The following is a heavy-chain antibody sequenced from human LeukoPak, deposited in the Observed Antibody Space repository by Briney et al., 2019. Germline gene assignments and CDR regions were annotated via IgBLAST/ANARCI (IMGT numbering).Heavy chain of an antibody. V-gene: IGHV1-2*02. Sequence: ASVKVSCKASGYTFTGYYMHWVRQAPGQGLEWMAWINPNSGGTYYSQNFHDRITMTRDTSISTAYMELSRLRSDDTAIYYCARANALYCSSTSCLFDYWGQGTLVTVSS. CDR1: GYTFTGYY. CDR3: ARANALYCSSTSCLFDY. J-gene: IGHJ4*02. D-gene: IGHD2-2*01. CDR2: INPNSGGT.